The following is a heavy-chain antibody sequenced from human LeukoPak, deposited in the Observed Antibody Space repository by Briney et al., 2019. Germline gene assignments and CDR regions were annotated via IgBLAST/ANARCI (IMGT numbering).Heavy chain of an antibody. J-gene: IGHJ4*02. D-gene: IGHD4-17*01. CDR3: ARDDGDYLLGFDF. Sequence: ASVKVSCKTSGYTFTLFYVHWLRHSPGQGLEWMGWIRPGSGDINYAQKFRDRVTVTSDTSTTTAYMEVNKLTSDDTAVYYCARDDGDYLLGFDFWGQGTLVTVSS. CDR2: IRPGSGDI. V-gene: IGHV1-2*02. CDR1: GYTFTLFY.